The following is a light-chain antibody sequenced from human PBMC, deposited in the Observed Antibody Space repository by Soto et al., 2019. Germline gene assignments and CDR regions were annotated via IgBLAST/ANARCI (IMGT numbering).Light chain of an antibody. CDR3: QQYYSTLFT. Sequence: DIVMTQSPDSLAVSLGERATINCKSSQSVLYNSNNKNYLAWYQQKPGQPPKLLIYWASTRESGVPDRFSGSGSGTDFTLTISSLQAEDVAVYYCQQYYSTLFTFGPGTKVDI. CDR1: QSVLYNSNNKNY. V-gene: IGKV4-1*01. J-gene: IGKJ3*01. CDR2: WAS.